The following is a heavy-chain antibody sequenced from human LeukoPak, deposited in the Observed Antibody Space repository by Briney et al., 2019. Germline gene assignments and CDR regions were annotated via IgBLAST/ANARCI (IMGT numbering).Heavy chain of an antibody. V-gene: IGHV1-8*02. CDR1: GGTFSSYA. D-gene: IGHD5-24*01. CDR3: ARDIKLRGWLQDYYYYYMDV. Sequence: ASVKVSCKASGGTFSSYAISWVRQATGQGLEWMGWMNPNSGNTGYAQKFQGRVTMTRNTSISTAYMELSSLRSEDTAVYYCARDIKLRGWLQDYYYYYMDVWGKGTTVTVSS. CDR2: MNPNSGNT. J-gene: IGHJ6*03.